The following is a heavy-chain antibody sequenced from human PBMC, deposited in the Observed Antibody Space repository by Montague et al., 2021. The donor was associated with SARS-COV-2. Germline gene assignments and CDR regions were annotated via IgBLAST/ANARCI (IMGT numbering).Heavy chain of an antibody. J-gene: IGHJ6*02. Sequence: SETLSLTCTVSGGSISSSSYYWGWVRQPPGKGLEWIGSIYYSGSTYYNPSLKSRVTISVDTPKNQFSLKLCSVTAADTAVYYCARALAGYYGSGSYGGMDVWGQGTTVTVSS. CDR3: ARALAGYYGSGSYGGMDV. CDR1: GGSISSSSYY. V-gene: IGHV4-39*07. CDR2: IYYSGST. D-gene: IGHD3-10*01.